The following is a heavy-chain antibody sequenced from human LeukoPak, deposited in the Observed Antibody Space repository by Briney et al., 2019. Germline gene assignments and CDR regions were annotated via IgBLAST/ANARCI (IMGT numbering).Heavy chain of an antibody. D-gene: IGHD3-22*01. CDR1: GCSVSSYY. CDR2: ISTSGST. Sequence: SETLSLTCTVSGCSVSSYYWSWIRQPAGKGLEWIGRISTSGSTNYNPSPKSRVTMSVDTSKNQFSLKLSSVTAADTAVYYCARARGEYYYDSSGEYYFDYWGQGTLVTVSS. J-gene: IGHJ4*02. CDR3: ARARGEYYYDSSGEYYFDY. V-gene: IGHV4-4*07.